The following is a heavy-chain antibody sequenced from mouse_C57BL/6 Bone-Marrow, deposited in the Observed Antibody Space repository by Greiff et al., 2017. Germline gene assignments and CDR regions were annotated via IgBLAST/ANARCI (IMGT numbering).Heavy chain of an antibody. Sequence: EVQLQQSGPELVKPGASVKMSCKASGYTFTDYNMHWVKQSHGKSLEWIGYINPNNGGTSYNQKFKGKATLTVNKSSSTAYMELRSLTSEDSAVYYYADALLWFRRYCYAIDYWGQGTSVTVSS. J-gene: IGHJ4*01. CDR1: GYTFTDYN. CDR3: ADALLWFRRYCYAIDY. CDR2: INPNNGGT. D-gene: IGHD2-2*01. V-gene: IGHV1-22*01.